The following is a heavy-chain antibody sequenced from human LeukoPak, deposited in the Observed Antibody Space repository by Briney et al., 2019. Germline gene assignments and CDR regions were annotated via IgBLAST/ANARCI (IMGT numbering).Heavy chain of an antibody. Sequence: SETLSLTCTVSGGSISSGTYYWGWIRQPPGKGLEWIGSFYYSGSTYYNPSLKSRVTISVDTSKNQFSLKLSSVTAADTAVYYCARRGRYCSGGSCFIGLFDSWGQGTLVTVSS. J-gene: IGHJ5*01. V-gene: IGHV4-39*01. CDR3: ARRGRYCSGGSCFIGLFDS. D-gene: IGHD2-15*01. CDR1: GGSISSGTYY. CDR2: FYYSGST.